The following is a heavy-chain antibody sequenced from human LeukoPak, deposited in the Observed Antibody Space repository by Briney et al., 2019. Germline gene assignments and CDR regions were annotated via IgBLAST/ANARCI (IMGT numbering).Heavy chain of an antibody. Sequence: GGSLRLSCAASGFTFSSYEMNWVRQAPGKGLEWVSYISSSGSTIYYADSVKGRFTISRDNAKNSLYLQMNSLRAEDTAIYYCARDLGSYSSGWYMGFDYWGQGTLVTVSS. CDR2: ISSSGSTI. J-gene: IGHJ4*02. CDR3: ARDLGSYSSGWYMGFDY. V-gene: IGHV3-48*03. D-gene: IGHD6-19*01. CDR1: GFTFSSYE.